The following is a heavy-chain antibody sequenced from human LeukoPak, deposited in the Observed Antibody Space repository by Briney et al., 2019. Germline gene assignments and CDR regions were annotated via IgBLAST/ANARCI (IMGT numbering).Heavy chain of an antibody. CDR1: GYTFTDYY. D-gene: IGHD3-10*01. CDR2: INPNSGGT. J-gene: IGHJ4*02. CDR3: ARDSRTTYYYASGSYVDY. Sequence: SVKVSCKASGYTFTDYYMHWVRQAPGQGLEWMGWINPNSGGTNYAQKFQGRVTMTRDTSISTAYMELSSLRSDDTAVYYCARDSRTTYYYASGSYVDYWGQGTLVTVSS. V-gene: IGHV1-2*02.